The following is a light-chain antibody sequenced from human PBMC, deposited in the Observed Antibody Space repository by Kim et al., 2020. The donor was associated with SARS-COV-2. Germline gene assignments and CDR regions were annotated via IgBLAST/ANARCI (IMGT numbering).Light chain of an antibody. CDR2: GAS. V-gene: IGKV3D-15*01. J-gene: IGKJ1*01. Sequence: EIVMTQSPATLSVSPGERATLTCRASQSVNTKLAWYQQKGGRPPRILIYGASTRATGVPARFSGSGSGTDFTLTISSLQSEDFAVYYCQQYHDWPGTFGQGTKVDIK. CDR1: QSVNTK. CDR3: QQYHDWPGT.